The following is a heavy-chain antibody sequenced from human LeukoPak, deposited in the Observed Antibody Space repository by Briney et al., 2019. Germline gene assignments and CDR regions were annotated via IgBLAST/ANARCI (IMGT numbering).Heavy chain of an antibody. CDR2: IYYSGST. CDR3: ARGDYDILTGYSHDLYYFDY. V-gene: IGHV4-39*07. D-gene: IGHD3-9*01. Sequence: SETLSLTCTVSGGSISSSSYYWGWIRQPPGKGLEWIGSIYYSGSTYYNPSLKSRVTISVDTSKNQFSLKLSSVTAADTAVYYCARGDYDILTGYSHDLYYFDYWGQGTLVTVSS. CDR1: GGSISSSSYY. J-gene: IGHJ4*02.